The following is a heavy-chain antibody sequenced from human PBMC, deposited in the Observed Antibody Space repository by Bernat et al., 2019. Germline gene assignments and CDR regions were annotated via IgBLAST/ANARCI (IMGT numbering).Heavy chain of an antibody. V-gene: IGHV1-46*03. CDR3: ARGRGSFQPIDY. Sequence: QVQLVQSGAEVKKPGASVKVSCKTSGYTFTSYHMHWVRQAPGQGLEWMAIINPTDGSTSFAQMFQDRLTMTRDTSTSTFYMELYNLRSDDTAVYYCARGRGSFQPIDYWGQGTLVTVSS. CDR2: INPTDGST. D-gene: IGHD1-26*01. CDR1: GYTFTSYH. J-gene: IGHJ4*02.